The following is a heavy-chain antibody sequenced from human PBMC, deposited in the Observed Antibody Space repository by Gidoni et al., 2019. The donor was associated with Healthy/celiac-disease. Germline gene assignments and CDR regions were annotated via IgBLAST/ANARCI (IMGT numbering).Heavy chain of an antibody. V-gene: IGHV3-23*01. D-gene: IGHD3-3*01. CDR3: ARITIFGVVNPMDV. CDR1: GFPFSSYA. Sequence: EVQLLESGGGLVQPGGSLRLSCAASGFPFSSYAMSWVRQAPGKGLEWVSAISGSGGSTYYADSVKGRFTISRDNSKNTLYLQMNSLRAEDTAVYHCARITIFGVVNPMDVWGKGTTVTVSS. CDR2: ISGSGGST. J-gene: IGHJ6*03.